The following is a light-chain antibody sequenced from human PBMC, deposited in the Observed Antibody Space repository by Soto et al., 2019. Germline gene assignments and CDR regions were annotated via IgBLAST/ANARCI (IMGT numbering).Light chain of an antibody. CDR2: EVT. Sequence: QSVLTQPASVSGSPGQSITISCTGTSSNVGSYNLVSWYQHHPGKAPKLMIYEVTKRPSGVSNRFSGSKSGNTASLTISGLQAEDEADYYCCSYASRGISFGGGTKLTVL. V-gene: IGLV2-23*02. CDR1: SSNVGSYNL. J-gene: IGLJ3*02. CDR3: CSYASRGIS.